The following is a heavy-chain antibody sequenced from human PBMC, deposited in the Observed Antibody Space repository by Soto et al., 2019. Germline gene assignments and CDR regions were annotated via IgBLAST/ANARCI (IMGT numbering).Heavy chain of an antibody. D-gene: IGHD6-13*01. J-gene: IGHJ3*02. V-gene: IGHV4-59*01. CDR2: IYYSGST. CDR3: ASRGYSTGGDAFDI. CDR1: GGSISSYY. Sequence: QVQLQESGPGLVKPSETLSLTCTVSGGSISSYYWSWIRQPPGKGLEWIGYIYYSGSTNYNPSLKSRVTISVDTSKTRCSLKLSAVTAADPAVYYCASRGYSTGGDAFDIWGQGTMLTVSS.